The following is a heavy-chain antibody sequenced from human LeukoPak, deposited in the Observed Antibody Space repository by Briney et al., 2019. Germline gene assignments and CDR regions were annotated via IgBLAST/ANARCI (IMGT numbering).Heavy chain of an antibody. CDR3: ARSPHILTGENFDY. CDR1: GYTFIGYY. J-gene: IGHJ4*02. CDR2: INPNSGGT. Sequence: GASVKVSCKTSGYTFIGYYMHWVRQAPGQGLEWMGWINPNSGGTNYAQKFQDRVSMTRDTSISTAYMHLSRLRSDDTAVYYCARSPHILTGENFDYWGQGTLLTVSS. V-gene: IGHV1-2*02. D-gene: IGHD3-9*01.